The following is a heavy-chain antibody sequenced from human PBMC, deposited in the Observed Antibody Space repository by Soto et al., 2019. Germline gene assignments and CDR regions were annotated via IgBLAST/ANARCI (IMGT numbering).Heavy chain of an antibody. CDR2: TYYRSKWYN. J-gene: IGHJ4*02. CDR3: ARDGYASNWYVFDF. V-gene: IGHV6-1*01. Sequence: SQTLSLTCAISGDRVSNNSAAWNWIRQSPSRGLEWLGRTYYRSKWYNDYAVSVKSRITINPDTSKNQFSLQLNSVTPEDTAVYYCARDGYASNWYVFDFWGQGTLVTVSS. D-gene: IGHD6-13*01. CDR1: GDRVSNNSAA.